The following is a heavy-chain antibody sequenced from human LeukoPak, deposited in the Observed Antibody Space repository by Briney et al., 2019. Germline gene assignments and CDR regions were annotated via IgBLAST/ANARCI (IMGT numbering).Heavy chain of an antibody. J-gene: IGHJ3*02. CDR2: IYYSGST. D-gene: IGHD3-10*01. Sequence: SETLSLTCTVSGGSISSYYWSWIRQPPGKGLEWIGYIYYSGSTNYNPSLKSRVPISVDTSKNQFSLKLSSVTAADTAVYYCARREYYYDSGAFDIWGQGTMVTVSS. CDR3: ARREYYYDSGAFDI. V-gene: IGHV4-59*08. CDR1: GGSISSYY.